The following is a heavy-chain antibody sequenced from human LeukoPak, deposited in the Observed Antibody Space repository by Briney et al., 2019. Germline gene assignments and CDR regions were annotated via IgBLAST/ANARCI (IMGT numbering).Heavy chain of an antibody. V-gene: IGHV6-1*01. CDR3: ARAHQVPAAMRGYYFDY. J-gene: IGHJ4*02. D-gene: IGHD2-2*01. Sequence: SQTLSLTCAISGDSVSSNSAAWNWIRQSPSRGLEWLGRTYYSSKWYNDYAVSVKSRITINPDTSKNQFSLQLNSVTPEDTAVYYCARAHQVPAAMRGYYFDYWGQGTLVTVSS. CDR1: GDSVSSNSAA. CDR2: TYYSSKWYN.